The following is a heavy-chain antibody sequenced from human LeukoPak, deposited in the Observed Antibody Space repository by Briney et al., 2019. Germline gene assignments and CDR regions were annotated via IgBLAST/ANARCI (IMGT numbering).Heavy chain of an antibody. CDR1: GFTVSSNY. J-gene: IGHJ4*02. D-gene: IGHD2-21*02. CDR2: IYSGGST. CDR3: ASALRGGDCF. Sequence: GGSLRLSCAASGFTVSSNYMSWVRQAPGKGLEWVSVIYSGGSTYYADSVKGRFTISRDNSKKSLYLLMNSLRAEDTALYYCASALRGGDCFWGQGTLVTVSS. V-gene: IGHV3-53*01.